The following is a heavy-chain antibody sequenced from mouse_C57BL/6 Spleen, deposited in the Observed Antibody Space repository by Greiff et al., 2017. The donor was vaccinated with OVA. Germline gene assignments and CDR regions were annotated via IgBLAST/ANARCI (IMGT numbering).Heavy chain of an antibody. CDR3: PPYYGSSYPCAY. D-gene: IGHD1-1*01. Sequence: SGAELVRPGASVTLSCKASGYTFTDYEMHWVKQTPVHGLEWIGAIDPETGGTAYNQKFKGKAILTADKSSSTAYMELRSLTSEDSAVYDCPPYYGSSYPCAYWGQGTLGTVSA. CDR2: IDPETGGT. V-gene: IGHV1-15*01. CDR1: GYTFTDYE. J-gene: IGHJ3*01.